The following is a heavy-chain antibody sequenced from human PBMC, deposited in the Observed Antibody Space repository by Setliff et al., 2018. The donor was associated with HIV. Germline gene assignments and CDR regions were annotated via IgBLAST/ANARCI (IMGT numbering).Heavy chain of an antibody. CDR1: GGSMNENH. CDR3: ARDWREDSSGWGIDWDWYFDL. CDR2: IHTSGST. D-gene: IGHD6-19*01. J-gene: IGHJ2*01. Sequence: SETLSLTCTVSGGSMNENHWSWLRQSPGKGLEWIAYIHTSGSTYFNPSFISRVTISVDTSKNQFSLKLSSVTAADTAVYYCARDWREDSSGWGIDWDWYFDLWGRGTLVTVSS. V-gene: IGHV4-4*08.